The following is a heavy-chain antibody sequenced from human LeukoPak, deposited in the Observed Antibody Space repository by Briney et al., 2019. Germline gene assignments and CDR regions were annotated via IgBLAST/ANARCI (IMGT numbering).Heavy chain of an antibody. V-gene: IGHV3-33*01. CDR3: ARDGYYYDSSGSHFDY. Sequence: HSGGSLRLSCAASGFTFSNYAMHWVRQAPGKGLEWVTVMWSDGGNKYYADSVKGRFTISRDNSKNTLYLQMNSLRAEDTAVYYCARDGYYYDSSGSHFDYWGQGTLVTVSS. CDR1: GFTFSNYA. CDR2: MWSDGGNK. D-gene: IGHD3-22*01. J-gene: IGHJ4*02.